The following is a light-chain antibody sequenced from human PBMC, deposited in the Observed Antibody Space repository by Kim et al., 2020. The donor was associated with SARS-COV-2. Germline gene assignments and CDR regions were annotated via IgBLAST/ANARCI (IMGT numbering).Light chain of an antibody. V-gene: IGKV3-15*01. Sequence: EIVMTQSPATLSVSPGERATLSCRASQSISSNLAWYQQKPGQAPRLLIYGASTRATDIPARFSGSGSGTESTLTISSLQSEDFAVYYCQQYNNWPITFGQGTRLEIK. CDR3: QQYNNWPIT. CDR2: GAS. J-gene: IGKJ5*01. CDR1: QSISSN.